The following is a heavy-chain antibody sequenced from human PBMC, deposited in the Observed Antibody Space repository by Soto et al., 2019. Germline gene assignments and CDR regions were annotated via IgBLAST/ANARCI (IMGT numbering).Heavy chain of an antibody. CDR3: APAHDSGSWPWGVSYFDY. D-gene: IGHD6-13*01. CDR2: IYSGGST. CDR1: GFTVSSNY. J-gene: IGHJ4*02. Sequence: EVQLVESGGGLIQPGGSLRLSCAASGFTVSSNYMSWVRQAPGKGLEWVSVIYSGGSTYYADSVKGRFTISRDNSKNTLYLQLNSLRGEDTAVYYCAPAHDSGSWPWGVSYFDYWGQGTLVTVSS. V-gene: IGHV3-53*01.